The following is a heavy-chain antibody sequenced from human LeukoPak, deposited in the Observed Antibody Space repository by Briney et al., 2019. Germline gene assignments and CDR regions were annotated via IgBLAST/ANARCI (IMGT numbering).Heavy chain of an antibody. V-gene: IGHV4-4*07. CDR1: GGSISGYF. CDR3: AREPTSGREPTSGRPLDY. D-gene: IGHD5-12*01. CDR2: MYSTGSN. J-gene: IGHJ4*02. Sequence: SETLSLACTVSGGSISGYFWTWIRQPAGKGLEWIGRMYSTGSNNYNPSLKSRVTMSLDTSKNHFSLNLTSVTAADTAVYYCAREPTSGREPTSGRPLDYWGQGTLVTVSS.